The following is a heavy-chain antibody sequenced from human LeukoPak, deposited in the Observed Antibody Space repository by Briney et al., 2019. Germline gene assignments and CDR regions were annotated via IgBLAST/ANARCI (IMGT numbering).Heavy chain of an antibody. Sequence: LSETLSLTCAVYGGSFSGYYWSWIRQPPGKGLEWIGEINHSGSTNYNPSLKSRVTISVDTSKNQFSLKLSSVTAADTAVYYCARCITIFGVVNWFDPWGQGTLVTVSS. V-gene: IGHV4-34*01. CDR3: ARCITIFGVVNWFDP. D-gene: IGHD3-3*01. CDR2: INHSGST. J-gene: IGHJ5*02. CDR1: GGSFSGYY.